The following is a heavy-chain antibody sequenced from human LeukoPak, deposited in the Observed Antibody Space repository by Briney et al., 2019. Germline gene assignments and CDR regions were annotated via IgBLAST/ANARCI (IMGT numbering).Heavy chain of an antibody. CDR2: ISYDGSNK. J-gene: IGHJ4*02. D-gene: IGHD3-22*01. V-gene: IGHV3-30*18. Sequence: GGSLRLSCAASGFTFSSYGMHWVRQAPGKGLEWVAVISYDGSNKYYTDSVKGRFTISRDSSKNTLYLQMNSLRAEDTAVYYCAKGERVYYDSSGYYTSPFDYWGQGTLVTVSS. CDR1: GFTFSSYG. CDR3: AKGERVYYDSSGYYTSPFDY.